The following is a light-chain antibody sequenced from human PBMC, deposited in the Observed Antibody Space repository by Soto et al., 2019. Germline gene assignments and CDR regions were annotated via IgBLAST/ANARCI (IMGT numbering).Light chain of an antibody. Sequence: DIVMTQSPDSLAVSLGERATINCKSSQSVLYSSNNKNYLAWYQQRPGQPPKLLIYWASTRESGVPDRFSGGGSGTDFTLTITSLQVEDVAVYYCQQYESTPPTFGQGTKLEIK. CDR1: QSVLYSSNNKNY. V-gene: IGKV4-1*01. CDR3: QQYESTPPT. CDR2: WAS. J-gene: IGKJ2*01.